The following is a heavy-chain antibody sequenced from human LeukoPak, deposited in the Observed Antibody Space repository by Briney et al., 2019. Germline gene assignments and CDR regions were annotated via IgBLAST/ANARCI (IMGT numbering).Heavy chain of an antibody. D-gene: IGHD6-13*01. Sequence: GGSLRLSCVASGINFSSYWMYWVRQVPGKGLVCISRIKFDGSSTTYADSVQGRFTVSRDNAKSTLYLQMNSLRVEDTAVYHCARRSAAKSAFDYWGQGTVVSVSS. CDR3: ARRSAAKSAFDY. V-gene: IGHV3-74*01. CDR2: IKFDGSST. CDR1: GINFSSYW. J-gene: IGHJ4*02.